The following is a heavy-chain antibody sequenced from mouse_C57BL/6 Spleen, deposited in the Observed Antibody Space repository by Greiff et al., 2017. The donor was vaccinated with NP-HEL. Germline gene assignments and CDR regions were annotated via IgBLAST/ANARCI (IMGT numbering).Heavy chain of an antibody. Sequence: QVQLKESGAELVRPGTSVKVSCKASGYAFTNYLIEWVKQRPGQGLEWIGVINPGSGGTNYNEKFKGKATLTADKSSSTAYMQLSSLTSEDSAVYFCARGDVGAMDYWGQGTSVTVSS. J-gene: IGHJ4*01. CDR3: ARGDVGAMDY. CDR2: INPGSGGT. V-gene: IGHV1-54*01. D-gene: IGHD4-1*01. CDR1: GYAFTNYL.